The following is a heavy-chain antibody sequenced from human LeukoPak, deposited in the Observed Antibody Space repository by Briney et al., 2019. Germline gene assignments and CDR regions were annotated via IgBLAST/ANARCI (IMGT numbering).Heavy chain of an antibody. V-gene: IGHV4-34*01. Sequence: SETLSLTCAVYGGSFSGYFWSWIRQPPGKGLEWIGEVNHSGRTNYNPSLKSRVTISVDTSKNQFSLKLSSVTAADTAVYYCARGGVYQLLFRRWFDPWGQGTLVTVSS. J-gene: IGHJ5*02. D-gene: IGHD2-2*01. CDR1: GGSFSGYF. CDR3: ARGGVYQLLFRRWFDP. CDR2: VNHSGRT.